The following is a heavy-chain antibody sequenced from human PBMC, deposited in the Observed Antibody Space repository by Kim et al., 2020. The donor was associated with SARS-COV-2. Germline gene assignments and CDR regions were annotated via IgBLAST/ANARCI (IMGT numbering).Heavy chain of an antibody. J-gene: IGHJ4*02. D-gene: IGHD3-16*01. Sequence: YADSVKGRFTISRDNAKNSLYLQMNSLRAEDTALYYCAKGSGGSSLYFDYWGQGTLVTVPP. V-gene: IGHV3-9*01. CDR3: AKGSGGSSLYFDY.